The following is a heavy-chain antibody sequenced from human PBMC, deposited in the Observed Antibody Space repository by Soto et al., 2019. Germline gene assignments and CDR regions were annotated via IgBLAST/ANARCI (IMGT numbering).Heavy chain of an antibody. J-gene: IGHJ4*02. CDR1: GGTFSSYA. V-gene: IGHV1-69*13. CDR3: AKRTYGHYFDY. D-gene: IGHD4-17*01. Sequence: SVKVSCKASGGTFSSYAISWVRQAPGQGLEWMGGIIPIFGTANYAQKFQGRVTITADESASTAYMELSSLRSEDTAVYYCAKRTYGHYFDYWGQGTLVTVSS. CDR2: IIPIFGTA.